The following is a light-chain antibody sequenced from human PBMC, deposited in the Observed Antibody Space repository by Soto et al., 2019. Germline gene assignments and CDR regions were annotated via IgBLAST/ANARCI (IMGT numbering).Light chain of an antibody. Sequence: DIEMTQSPSSLSASVGDRVTITCRASQGISTYLNWYQQKPGKAPKVLIYAASSLQSGVPSRFSGSGSGTDFTLTISSLQPEDFATYYCQQSYSTPRGITFGQGTRLEIK. CDR1: QGISTY. J-gene: IGKJ5*01. CDR3: QQSYSTPRGIT. V-gene: IGKV1-39*01. CDR2: AAS.